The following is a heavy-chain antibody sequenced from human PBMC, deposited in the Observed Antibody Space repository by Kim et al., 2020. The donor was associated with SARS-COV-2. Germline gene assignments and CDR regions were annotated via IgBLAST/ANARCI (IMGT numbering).Heavy chain of an antibody. Sequence: SIGYADSVKGRFTISRDNAKNSLYLQMNSLRAEDTALYYCAKDMGGAFDIWGQGTMVTVSS. J-gene: IGHJ3*02. V-gene: IGHV3-9*01. CDR3: AKDMGGAFDI. CDR2: SI. D-gene: IGHD2-15*01.